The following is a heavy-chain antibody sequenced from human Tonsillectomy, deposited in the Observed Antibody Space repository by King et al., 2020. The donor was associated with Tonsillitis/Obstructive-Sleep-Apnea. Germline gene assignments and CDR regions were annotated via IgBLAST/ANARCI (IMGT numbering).Heavy chain of an antibody. CDR1: GGSISSSSYY. V-gene: IGHV4-39*01. J-gene: IGHJ3*02. CDR3: ARWATMIILNAFDI. Sequence: QLQESGPGLVKPSETLSLTCTVSGGSISSSSYYLGWIRQPPGKGLEWIGSIYYSGSTYNNPSLKSRVTISVDMSKNQFSLKLSSVTAADTAVYYCARWATMIILNAFDIWGQGTMVTVSS. D-gene: IGHD3-22*01. CDR2: IYYSGST.